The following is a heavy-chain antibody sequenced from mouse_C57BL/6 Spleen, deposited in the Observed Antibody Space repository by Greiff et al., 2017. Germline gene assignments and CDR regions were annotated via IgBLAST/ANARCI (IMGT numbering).Heavy chain of an antibody. V-gene: IGHV1-52*01. CDR3: AREIVARGYFDV. D-gene: IGHD1-1*01. CDR2: IDPSDSET. J-gene: IGHJ1*03. Sequence: QVQLQQSGAELVRPGSSVKLSCKASGYTFTSYWMHWVKQRPIQGLEWIGNIDPSDSETHYNQKFKDKATLTVDKSSSTAYMQLSSLTSEDSAVYYCAREIVARGYFDVWGTGTTVTVSS. CDR1: GYTFTSYW.